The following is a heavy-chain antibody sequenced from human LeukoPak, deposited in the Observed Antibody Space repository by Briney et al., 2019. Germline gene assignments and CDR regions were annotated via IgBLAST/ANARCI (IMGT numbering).Heavy chain of an antibody. CDR3: TRALRGSRMYAFDI. Sequence: GGSLRLSCAASGFTFSSYAMSWVRQAPGKGLEWVGFIRSKAYGGTTEYAASVKGRFTISRDDSKSIAYLQMNSLKTEDTAVYYCTRALRGSRMYAFDIWGQGTMVTVSS. CDR1: GFTFSSYA. J-gene: IGHJ3*02. V-gene: IGHV3-49*04. D-gene: IGHD1-26*01. CDR2: IRSKAYGGTT.